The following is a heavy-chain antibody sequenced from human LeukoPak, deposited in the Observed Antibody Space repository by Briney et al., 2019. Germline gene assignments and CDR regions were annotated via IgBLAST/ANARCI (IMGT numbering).Heavy chain of an antibody. CDR3: ARDGVRLVPAALDY. Sequence: GGSLRLSCAASGFTFSSYGMHWVRQAPGKGLEWVAVIWYDGSNKYYADSVKGRFTISRDNPKNTLYLQMNSLRAEDTAVYYCARDGVRLVPAALDYWGQGTLVTVSS. D-gene: IGHD2-2*01. V-gene: IGHV3-33*01. J-gene: IGHJ4*02. CDR2: IWYDGSNK. CDR1: GFTFSSYG.